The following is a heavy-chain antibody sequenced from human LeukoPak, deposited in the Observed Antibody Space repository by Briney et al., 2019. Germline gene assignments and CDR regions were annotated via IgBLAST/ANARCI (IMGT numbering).Heavy chain of an antibody. J-gene: IGHJ5*02. CDR3: AREKKDVAIPTWSDA. CDR2: ISVTAGII. CDR1: GVIFIGDS. V-gene: IGHV3-48*02. Sequence: GGSLRLSSVGSGVIFIGDSMKWGREAPGEGGWRGSYISVTAGIIYYADSVRGRFTISRDNAKNSLYLQINRLREEDTAGYYSAREKKDVAIPTWSDAWGQGTLVTVSS. D-gene: IGHD2-15*01.